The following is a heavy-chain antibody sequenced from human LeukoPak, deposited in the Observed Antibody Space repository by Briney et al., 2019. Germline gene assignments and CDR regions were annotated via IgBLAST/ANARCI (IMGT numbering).Heavy chain of an antibody. CDR3: ARDQSRGQRWMYHLDD. CDR1: GFTFGYNA. D-gene: IGHD5-12*01. J-gene: IGHJ4*02. V-gene: IGHV3-48*01. CDR2: ISGSSAKI. Sequence: PGGSLRLSCAASGFTFGYNAMNWVRQAPGKGLEWVAYISGSSAKIDYGDAVKGRFTISRDNAKNSLFLQMNSLRVDDTAIYFCARDQSRGQRWMYHLDDWGQGTLVTVSS.